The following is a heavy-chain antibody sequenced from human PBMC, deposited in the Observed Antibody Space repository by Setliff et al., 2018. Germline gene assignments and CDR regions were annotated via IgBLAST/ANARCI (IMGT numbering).Heavy chain of an antibody. Sequence: PGGSLRLSCAASGFTFSSYAMSWVRQAPGEGLEWVSGLNDVGHNTYYADSVKGRFTISRDNSKNTLYLQMNSLRAEDAAVYYCAKHVLSSGWPNDAFDFWGQGTMVTVSS. V-gene: IGHV3-23*01. CDR1: GFTFSSYA. D-gene: IGHD6-25*01. CDR2: LNDVGHNT. J-gene: IGHJ3*01. CDR3: AKHVLSSGWPNDAFDF.